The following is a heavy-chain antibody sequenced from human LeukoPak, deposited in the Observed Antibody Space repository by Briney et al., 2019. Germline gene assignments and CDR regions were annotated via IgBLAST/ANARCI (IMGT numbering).Heavy chain of an antibody. D-gene: IGHD3-22*01. CDR1: GGSISSYY. J-gene: IGHJ4*02. V-gene: IGHV4-59*01. Sequence: SETLSLTCTVCGGSISSYYWSWIRQPPGKGVEWIGYIYYSGSTNYNPSLKSRVTISVDTSKNQFSLKLSSVTAADTAVYYCARVGYDSSGYNSYFDCWGQGTLVTVSS. CDR3: ARVGYDSSGYNSYFDC. CDR2: IYYSGST.